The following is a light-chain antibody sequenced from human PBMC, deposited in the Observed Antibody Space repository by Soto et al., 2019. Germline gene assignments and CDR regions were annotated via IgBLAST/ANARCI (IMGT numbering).Light chain of an antibody. V-gene: IGLV1-51*01. CDR2: DNH. CDR3: ATWDNSLSEVV. CDR1: SSNIGNNY. J-gene: IGLJ3*02. Sequence: QSVLTQPPSLSAAPGQKVTISCSGRSSNIGNNYVSWYQQLPGTAPTLLIFDNHKRPSGIPDRFSGSRSGSSATLGITGLQTGDEADYYCATWDNSLSEVVFGGGTKVTVL.